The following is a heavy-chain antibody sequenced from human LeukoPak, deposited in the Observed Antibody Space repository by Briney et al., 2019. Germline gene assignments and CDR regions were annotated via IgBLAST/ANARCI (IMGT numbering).Heavy chain of an antibody. CDR2: ITDSGGDT. CDR3: AKGSASSRPYYFDY. D-gene: IGHD6-19*01. J-gene: IGHJ4*02. Sequence: GGSLRLSCAASGFTFSDYAMSWVRQAPGKGLEWFSGITDSGGDTYYADYVKGWFTISRDNSKDTLELQMSSLRAEDTAIYYCAKGSASSRPYYFDYWGQGALVTVSS. V-gene: IGHV3-23*01. CDR1: GFTFSDYA.